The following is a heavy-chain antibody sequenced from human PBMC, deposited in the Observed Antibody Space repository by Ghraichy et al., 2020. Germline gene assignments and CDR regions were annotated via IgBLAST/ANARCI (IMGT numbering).Heavy chain of an antibody. D-gene: IGHD3-22*01. CDR1: GFNFNAYY. V-gene: IGHV3-7*01. J-gene: IGHJ1*01. Sequence: GGSLRLSCEASGFNFNAYYMSWVRQAPGKGLEWVANINQGGSEKFYMDSVKGRFTISRDNAKTSLYLQMNSLRAEDTAVYYCARVGWKKYYDDSSAYWEYFQHWGQGTLVTVSS. CDR3: ARVGWKKYYDDSSAYWEYFQH. CDR2: INQGGSEK.